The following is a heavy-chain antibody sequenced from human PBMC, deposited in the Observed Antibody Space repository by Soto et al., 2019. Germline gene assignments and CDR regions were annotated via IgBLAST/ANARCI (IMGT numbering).Heavy chain of an antibody. J-gene: IGHJ4*02. V-gene: IGHV3-49*03. CDR1: GFTFGDYA. Sequence: EVQLVESGGGLVQPGRSLRLSCTGSGFTFGDYAMSWFRQAPGKGLEWVGGIRSKAYGGATEYDASVKGRVTISRDDSKRTAYLQMNRLKTEDTAVYYRVRRQYLAYWGQGTLLTVSS. CDR2: IRSKAYGGAT. CDR3: VRRQYLAY.